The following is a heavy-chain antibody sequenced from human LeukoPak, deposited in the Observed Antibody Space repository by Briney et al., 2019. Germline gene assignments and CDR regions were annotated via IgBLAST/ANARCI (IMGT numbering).Heavy chain of an antibody. CDR1: GFTLSTYG. CDR2: ISGSGDNT. Sequence: GGSLGLSCAPSGFTLSTYGMTWVRQAPGKGLEWVSGISGSGDNTYYADSVKGRFTVSRDISKNTLYLQMNSLRDEDTAIYYCANYRSSSSHYWGQGTLVTVSS. CDR3: ANYRSSSSHY. V-gene: IGHV3-23*01. J-gene: IGHJ4*02. D-gene: IGHD6-6*01.